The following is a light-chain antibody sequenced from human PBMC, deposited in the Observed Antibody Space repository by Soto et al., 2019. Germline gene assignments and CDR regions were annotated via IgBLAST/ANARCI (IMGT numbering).Light chain of an antibody. CDR1: QSVSSSY. CDR3: QQYGSSPYT. V-gene: IGKV3-20*01. J-gene: IGKJ2*01. CDR2: GAS. Sequence: EIVLTQSPGTLSLSPGERATLSCRASQSVSSSYLARNQQKPGQAPRLLIYGASSRATGIPDRFSGSGSGTDFALTTTRLEPEVFAVYYCQQYGSSPYTFGQGTKLEIK.